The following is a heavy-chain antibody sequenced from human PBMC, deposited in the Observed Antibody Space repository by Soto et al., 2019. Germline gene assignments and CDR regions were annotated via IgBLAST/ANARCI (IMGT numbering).Heavy chain of an antibody. CDR3: AGGRLRLPFDS. Sequence: SETLSLICIVSGGSISRSSDYWGWIRQSPGKGLEWIGTIYYSGNTYYNPSLKSRVTISAEASRKSFSLKLTSMTAADTAVYYCAGGRLRLPFDSWGQGTLVTVSS. V-gene: IGHV4-39*02. CDR2: IYYSGNT. J-gene: IGHJ4*02. CDR1: GGSISRSSDY. D-gene: IGHD2-21*01.